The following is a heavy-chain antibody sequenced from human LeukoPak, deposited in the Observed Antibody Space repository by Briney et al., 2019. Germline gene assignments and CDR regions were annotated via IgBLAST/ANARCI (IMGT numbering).Heavy chain of an antibody. V-gene: IGHV4-4*07. J-gene: IGHJ5*02. CDR2: IYTRGST. Sequence: SETLSLTCTVSAGSISSYYWSWVRQPAGKGLEWLGRIYTRGSTNHNASLKTRVTLSVDTSKNQFSRKLSSVPAADTAVYYCARERGDIAAASIALWFDRGGQGTLVTVSS. D-gene: IGHD6-13*01. CDR3: ARERGDIAAASIALWFDR. CDR1: AGSISSYY.